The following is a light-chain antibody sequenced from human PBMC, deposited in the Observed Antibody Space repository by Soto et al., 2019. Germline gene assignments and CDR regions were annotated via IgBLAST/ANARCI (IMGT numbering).Light chain of an antibody. V-gene: IGKV3-11*01. CDR3: QQRSDWPLFT. CDR2: DAS. J-gene: IGKJ4*01. CDR1: ESVSSD. Sequence: EIVLTQSPATLSLSPGERATLSCRASESVSSDLAWYQQKPGQAPRLLIYDASNRATGIPARFSSSGSGTDFTLTITSLEPEDFAVYYCQQRSDWPLFTFGGGTKVEIK.